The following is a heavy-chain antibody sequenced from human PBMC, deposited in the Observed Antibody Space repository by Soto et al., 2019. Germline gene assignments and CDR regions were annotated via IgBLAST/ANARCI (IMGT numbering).Heavy chain of an antibody. D-gene: IGHD4-17*01. CDR1: GGSISSSSYY. V-gene: IGHV4-39*01. CDR3: ARGPRQEYGGKFFDY. Sequence: PSETLSLTCTVSGGSISSSSYYWGWIRQPPGKGLEWIGSIYYSGSTYYNPSLKSRVTISVDTSKNQFSLKLSSVTAAVTAVYYCARGPRQEYGGKFFDYWGQGTLVTVSA. J-gene: IGHJ4*02. CDR2: IYYSGST.